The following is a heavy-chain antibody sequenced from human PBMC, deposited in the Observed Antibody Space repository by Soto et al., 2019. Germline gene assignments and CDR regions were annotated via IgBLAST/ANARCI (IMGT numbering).Heavy chain of an antibody. D-gene: IGHD2-21*02. Sequence: RRVACGRAGCTVRGCGMQWVRQAQSKGLERVAVKWLDGINKNYADSVKGRFTISKDNSKNTLYLQMNRLRAEDTAVYYWARDFRGCMEGDCDYYYCGMDVWGQGTTVTVSS. V-gene: IGHV3-33*01. J-gene: IGHJ6*02. CDR3: ARDFRGCMEGDCDYYYCGMDV. CDR1: GCTVRGCG. CDR2: KWLDGINK.